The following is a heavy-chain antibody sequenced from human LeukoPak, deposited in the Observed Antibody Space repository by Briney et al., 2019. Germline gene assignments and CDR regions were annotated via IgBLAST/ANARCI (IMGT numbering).Heavy chain of an antibody. CDR2: ISGSDTST. J-gene: IGHJ4*02. V-gene: IGHV3-23*01. Sequence: GGSLRLSCAASGFTFSNYAMSWVRQTPGKGLEWVSFISGSDTSTTYADSVKGRFSISRDNSKNTLYLQMKSLRAEDTAIYYCAKGRSPDFGWSNVYYFDYWGQGTQVTVSS. D-gene: IGHD3-9*01. CDR3: AKGRSPDFGWSNVYYFDY. CDR1: GFTFSNYA.